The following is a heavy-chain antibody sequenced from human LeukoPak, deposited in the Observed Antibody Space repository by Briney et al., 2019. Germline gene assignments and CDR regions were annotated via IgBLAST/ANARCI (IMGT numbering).Heavy chain of an antibody. D-gene: IGHD5-12*01. J-gene: IGHJ4*02. V-gene: IGHV3-7*03. CDR3: ASYTRGAFGY. Sequence: GGSLRLSCAASRFTLSTYWMSWVRQAPGKGLEWVAHIKQDGSQEYYVDSVKGRFTISRDNSKNTLYLQMNSLRAEDTAVYYCASYTRGAFGYWGQGTLVTVSS. CDR2: IKQDGSQE. CDR1: RFTLSTYW.